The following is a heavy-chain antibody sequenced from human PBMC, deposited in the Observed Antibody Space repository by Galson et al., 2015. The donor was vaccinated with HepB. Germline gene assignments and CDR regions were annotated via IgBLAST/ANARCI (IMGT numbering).Heavy chain of an antibody. J-gene: IGHJ6*02. D-gene: IGHD5-18*01. CDR1: GYTFTSYY. Sequence: SVKVSCKASGYTFTSYYMHWVRQAPGQGLEWMGIINPSGGSTSYAQKFQGRVTMTRDMSTSTVYMELSSLRSEDTAVYYCARGGQLWNPNYYGMDVWGQGTTVTVSS. CDR2: INPSGGST. CDR3: ARGGQLWNPNYYGMDV. V-gene: IGHV1-46*01.